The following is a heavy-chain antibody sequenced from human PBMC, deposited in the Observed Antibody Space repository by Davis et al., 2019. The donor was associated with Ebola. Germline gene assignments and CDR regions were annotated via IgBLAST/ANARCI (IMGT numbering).Heavy chain of an antibody. V-gene: IGHV3-23*01. J-gene: IGHJ3*02. D-gene: IGHD3-3*01. Sequence: PGGSLRLSCAASGFTVSSNYMSWVRQAPGKGLEWVSAISGSGGSTYYADSVKGRFTISRDNSKNTLYLQMNSLRAEDTAVYYCAKGVWSGRYGAFDIWGQGTMVTVSS. CDR1: GFTVSSNY. CDR3: AKGVWSGRYGAFDI. CDR2: ISGSGGST.